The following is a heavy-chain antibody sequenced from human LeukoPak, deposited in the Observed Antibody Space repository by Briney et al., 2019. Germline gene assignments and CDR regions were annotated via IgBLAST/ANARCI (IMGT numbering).Heavy chain of an antibody. D-gene: IGHD2-2*01. CDR2: ISGSGGTT. CDR3: ARDRLGGSCCTFYSMDV. Sequence: GGSLRLSCAASGFTFSNYAMTWVRQAPGKGLEWVSVISGSGGTTFYADSVKGRFTISRDNSKNTLYLEVNRLRAEDTAVYYCARDRLGGSCCTFYSMDVWGQGTTVTVSS. CDR1: GFTFSNYA. V-gene: IGHV3-23*01. J-gene: IGHJ6*02.